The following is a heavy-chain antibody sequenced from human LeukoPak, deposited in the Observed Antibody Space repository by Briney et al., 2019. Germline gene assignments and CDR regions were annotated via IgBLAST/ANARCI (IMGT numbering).Heavy chain of an antibody. CDR3: ARDSSNWMNF. Sequence: ASVEVSCKASGYTFSNYYMHWVRQAPGQGLEWMGIINPSGGSTSYAQKFQGRVTMTRDTSTSIVYMELSSLRSEDTAVYYCARDSSNWMNFWGQGTLVTVSS. CDR1: GYTFSNYY. J-gene: IGHJ4*02. V-gene: IGHV1-46*01. CDR2: INPSGGST. D-gene: IGHD1-20*01.